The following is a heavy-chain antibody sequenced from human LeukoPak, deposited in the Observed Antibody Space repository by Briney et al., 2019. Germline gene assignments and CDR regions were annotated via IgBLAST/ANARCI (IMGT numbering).Heavy chain of an antibody. V-gene: IGHV3-21*01. D-gene: IGHD6-13*01. CDR1: GFTFSSYW. CDR3: AREETIAAAGMAFDI. Sequence: PGGSLRLSCAASGFTFSSYWMSWVRQAPGKGLEWVSSISSSSSYIYYADSVKGRFTISRDNAKNSLYLQMNSLRAEDTAVYYCAREETIAAAGMAFDIWGQGTMVTVSS. CDR2: ISSSSSYI. J-gene: IGHJ3*02.